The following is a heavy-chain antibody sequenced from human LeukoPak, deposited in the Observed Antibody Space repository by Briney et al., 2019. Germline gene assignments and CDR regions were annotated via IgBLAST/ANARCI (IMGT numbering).Heavy chain of an antibody. CDR2: IYYSGST. CDR3: AREGSRFLLYNWFDP. J-gene: IGHJ5*02. V-gene: IGHV4-38-2*02. D-gene: IGHD3-16*01. Sequence: SETLPLTCTVSGYSISSGYYWGWIRQPPGKGLEWIGSIYYSGSTHYNPSLKSRVTISVDTSKNQFSLKLSSVTAADTAVYYCAREGSRFLLYNWFDPWGQGTLVTVSS. CDR1: GYSISSGYY.